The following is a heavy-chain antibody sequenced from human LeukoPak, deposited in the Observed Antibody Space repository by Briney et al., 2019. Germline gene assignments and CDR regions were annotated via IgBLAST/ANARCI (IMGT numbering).Heavy chain of an antibody. Sequence: GGSLRLSCSASGFIFSRYAMHWVRQAPGKGLEYVAGINDNGRRTHYGDSVKGRFSISRDDSKNTLHLQMSTLRAEDTALYYCVKDVAGSYAFDYWGQGSLVTVAS. J-gene: IGHJ4*02. CDR3: VKDVAGSYAFDY. CDR2: INDNGRRT. V-gene: IGHV3-64D*09. CDR1: GFIFSRYA. D-gene: IGHD1-26*01.